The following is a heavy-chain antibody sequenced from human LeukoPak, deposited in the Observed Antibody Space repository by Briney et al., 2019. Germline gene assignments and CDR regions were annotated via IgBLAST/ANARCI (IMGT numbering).Heavy chain of an antibody. CDR3: ARAIVVTSPYFDL. J-gene: IGHJ2*01. CDR2: IYYSGST. D-gene: IGHD4-23*01. CDR1: GGSISSSSYY. V-gene: IGHV4-39*07. Sequence: SETLSLTCTVSGGSISSSSYYWGWIRQPPGKGLEWIGSIYYSGSTYYNPSLKSRVTISADTPKNQFSLKLSSVTAADTAVYYCARAIVVTSPYFDLWGRGALVTVSS.